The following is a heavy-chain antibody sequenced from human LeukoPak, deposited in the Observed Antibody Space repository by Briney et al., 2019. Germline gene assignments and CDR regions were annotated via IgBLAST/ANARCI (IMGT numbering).Heavy chain of an antibody. CDR3: ARRRDFIDY. J-gene: IGHJ4*02. D-gene: IGHD3/OR15-3a*01. CDR2: SSSSGTTI. V-gene: IGHV3-11*01. Sequence: GGSLRLSCAASGFTLSDYYMSWIRQAPGKGLEWVSYSSSSGTTIYYADSVKGRFAISRDNAKNSLYLQMNSLRAEGTAVYYCARRRDFIDYWGQGTLVTVSS. CDR1: GFTLSDYY.